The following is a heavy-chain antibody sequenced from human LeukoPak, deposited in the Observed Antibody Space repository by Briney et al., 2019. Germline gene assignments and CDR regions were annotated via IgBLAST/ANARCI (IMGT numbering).Heavy chain of an antibody. Sequence: GGSLRLSCAASGFTFSSYAMHWVRQAPGKGLEWVAVISYDGSNKYYADSVKGRFTISRDNSKNTLYLQMNSLRAEDTAVYYCAKDDLDCSGGSCYSVYWGQGTLVTVSS. CDR3: AKDDLDCSGGSCYSVY. J-gene: IGHJ4*02. CDR1: GFTFSSYA. CDR2: ISYDGSNK. V-gene: IGHV3-30-3*01. D-gene: IGHD2-15*01.